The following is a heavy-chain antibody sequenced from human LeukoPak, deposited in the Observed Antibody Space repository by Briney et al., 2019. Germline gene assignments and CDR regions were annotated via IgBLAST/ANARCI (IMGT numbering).Heavy chain of an antibody. Sequence: SETLSLTCTVSGGSISSGDYYWSWIRQPPGKGLEWIGSIYYSGSTYYNPSLKSRVTISVDTSKNQFSLKLSSVTAADTAVYYCARGISSSSSGAFDIWGQGTMVTVSS. CDR3: ARGISSSSSGAFDI. V-gene: IGHV4-39*07. J-gene: IGHJ3*02. CDR2: IYYSGST. D-gene: IGHD6-6*01. CDR1: GGSISSGDYY.